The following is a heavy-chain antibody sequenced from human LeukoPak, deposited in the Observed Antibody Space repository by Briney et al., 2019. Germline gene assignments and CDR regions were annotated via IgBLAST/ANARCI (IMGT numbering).Heavy chain of an antibody. D-gene: IGHD1-26*01. V-gene: IGHV4-61*09. Sequence: ASQTLSLTCTVSGGSISSRSYCWSWIRQPAGKGLEWIGHVHISGSTNYNSSLKSRVTISVDTSKNQFSLKLSSVTAADTAVYYCARDRSYYLGDAFDIWGQGTMLTVSS. CDR2: VHISGST. CDR3: ARDRSYYLGDAFDI. CDR1: GGSISSRSYC. J-gene: IGHJ3*02.